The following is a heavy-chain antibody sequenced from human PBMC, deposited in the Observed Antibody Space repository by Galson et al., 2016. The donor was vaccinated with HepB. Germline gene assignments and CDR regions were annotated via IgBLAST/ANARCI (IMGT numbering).Heavy chain of an antibody. V-gene: IGHV3-73*01. CDR2: IRSKAKSNAT. J-gene: IGHJ6*02. D-gene: IGHD6-25*01. CDR1: GFTFSDST. CDR3: TRPVHSSGYSMDV. Sequence: SLRLFCAASGFTFSDSTVHWVRQTSGKGLEWVGRIRSKAKSNATAYAASVKGRFTISRDDSKNTAYLQMNSLKTEDTAVYYCTRPVHSSGYSMDVWGQGTTVTVSS.